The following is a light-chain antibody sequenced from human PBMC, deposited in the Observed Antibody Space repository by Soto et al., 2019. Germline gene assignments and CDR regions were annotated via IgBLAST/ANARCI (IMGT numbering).Light chain of an antibody. CDR3: QHLNTYPLT. J-gene: IGKJ4*01. CDR1: QGISNY. CDR2: AAF. V-gene: IGKV1-9*01. Sequence: DIQVTQSPSFLSASVGDRITITCRASQGISNYLAWYQQKPGKAPKLLIYAAFTLQRGVPSRFSGSGSGAEFTLTISSLQPEELASYYCQHLNTYPLTFGGGTKVEI.